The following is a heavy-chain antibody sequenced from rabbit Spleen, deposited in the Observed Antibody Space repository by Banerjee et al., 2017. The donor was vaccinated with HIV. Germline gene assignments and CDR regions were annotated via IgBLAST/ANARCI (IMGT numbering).Heavy chain of an antibody. CDR2: IYAGSSDST. Sequence: QQQLEESGGGLVKPEGSLTLTCKASGFSFSDRDVMCWVRQAPGKGLEWIASIYAGSSDSTYSATWAKGRFTISKTSSTTVTLQMTSLTAADTATYFCARGTYNSYQLWGPGTLVTVS. CDR1: GFSFSDRDV. V-gene: IGHV1S45*01. CDR3: ARGTYNSYQL. J-gene: IGHJ4*01. D-gene: IGHD6-1*01.